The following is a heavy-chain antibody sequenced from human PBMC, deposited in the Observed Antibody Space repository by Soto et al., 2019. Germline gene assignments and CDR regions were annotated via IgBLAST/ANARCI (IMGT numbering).Heavy chain of an antibody. J-gene: IGHJ6*02. CDR3: ARAAYYDFWSGYYPPYYYYGMDV. Sequence: ASVEVSCRASGYTFTSYDINWVRQATGQGLEWMGWMNPNSGNTGYAQKFQGRVTMTRNTSISTAYMELSSLRSEDTAVYYCARAAYYDFWSGYYPPYYYYGMDVWGQGTTVTVSS. CDR1: GYTFTSYD. V-gene: IGHV1-8*01. D-gene: IGHD3-3*01. CDR2: MNPNSGNT.